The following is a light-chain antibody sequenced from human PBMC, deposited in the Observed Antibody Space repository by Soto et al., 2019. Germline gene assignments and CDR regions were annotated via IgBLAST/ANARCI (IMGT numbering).Light chain of an antibody. CDR3: MQRIEFPPYT. J-gene: IGKJ2*01. V-gene: IGKV2-40*01. Sequence: DIVMTQTPLSLPVTPGEPASISCRSSQSLLDSDDGNTYLDWYLQKPGQSPQLLIYTVSYRASGVPDRFSGSGSGTDFTLKISRVEAEDVGVYYCMQRIEFPPYTFGQGTKLEIK. CDR2: TVS. CDR1: QSLLDSDDGNTY.